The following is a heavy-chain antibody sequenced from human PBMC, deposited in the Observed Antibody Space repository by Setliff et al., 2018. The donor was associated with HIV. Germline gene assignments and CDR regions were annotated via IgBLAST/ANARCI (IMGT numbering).Heavy chain of an antibody. CDR1: GYTFTGYY. V-gene: IGHV1-2*04. Sequence: GASVKVSCKASGYTFTGYYMHWVRQAPGQGLEWMGWINPNSGGTNYAQKFQGWVTMTRDTSISTAYMELSRLRSDDTAVYYCARGRAEGRIADPAGIRDWGQGTQVTVSS. CDR3: ARGRAEGRIADPAGIRD. D-gene: IGHD6-13*01. J-gene: IGHJ4*02. CDR2: INPNSGGT.